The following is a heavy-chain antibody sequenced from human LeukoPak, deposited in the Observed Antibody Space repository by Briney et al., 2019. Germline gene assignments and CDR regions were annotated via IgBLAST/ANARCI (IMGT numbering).Heavy chain of an antibody. CDR3: ARAVAGTRGYYYYGMDV. D-gene: IGHD6-19*01. V-gene: IGHV1-69*13. CDR1: GGTFSSYA. J-gene: IGHJ6*02. Sequence: ASVKVSCKASGGTFSSYAISWVRQAPGQGLEWMGGIIPIFGTANYAQKFQGRVTITADESTSTAYMELSSLRSEDTAVYYCARAVAGTRGYYYYGMDVWGQGTTVTVPS. CDR2: IIPIFGTA.